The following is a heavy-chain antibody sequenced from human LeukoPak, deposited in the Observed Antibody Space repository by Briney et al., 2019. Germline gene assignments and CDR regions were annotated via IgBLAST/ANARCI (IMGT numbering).Heavy chain of an antibody. Sequence: PGGSLRLSCAASGFTVSSNYMSWVRQAPGKGLEWVSVIYSGGSTYYADSVKGRFTISRDNSKNTLYLQMNSLRAEDTAVYYCARDTDGGYYSLNDAFDIWGQGTMVTVSS. V-gene: IGHV3-66*01. CDR1: GFTVSSNY. CDR2: IYSGGST. J-gene: IGHJ3*02. CDR3: ARDTDGGYYSLNDAFDI. D-gene: IGHD3-22*01.